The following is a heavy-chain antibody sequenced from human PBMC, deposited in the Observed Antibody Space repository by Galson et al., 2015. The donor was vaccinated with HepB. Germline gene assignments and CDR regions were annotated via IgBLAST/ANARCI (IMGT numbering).Heavy chain of an antibody. J-gene: IGHJ4*02. CDR3: ATWRGDPKYFFDY. CDR2: IWYDGSNK. Sequence: SLRLSCAASGFTFSSYGMHWVRQAPGKGLEWVAVIWYDGSNKYYADSVKGRFTISRDNSKNTLYLEMNSLTAEDTAVYYCATWRGDPKYFFDYWGQGTLVTVSS. D-gene: IGHD4-17*01. V-gene: IGHV3-33*08. CDR1: GFTFSSYG.